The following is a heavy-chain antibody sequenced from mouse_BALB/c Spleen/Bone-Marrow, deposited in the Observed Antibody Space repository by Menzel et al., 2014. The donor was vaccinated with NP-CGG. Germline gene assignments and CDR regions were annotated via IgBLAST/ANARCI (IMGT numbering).Heavy chain of an antibody. V-gene: IGHV1-14*01. CDR3: RGGGRYFDY. CDR1: GYTFTSYI. J-gene: IGHJ2*01. CDR2: INPYNDGT. Sequence: VQLQQPGPELVKPGASVKMSCKASGYTFTSYILHWVKQKPGQGLEWIGYINPYNDGTKYNEKLNGKATLTSDKFSSTTYKELSSLTSEDSAVYYCRGGGRYFDYWGQGTTRTVSS.